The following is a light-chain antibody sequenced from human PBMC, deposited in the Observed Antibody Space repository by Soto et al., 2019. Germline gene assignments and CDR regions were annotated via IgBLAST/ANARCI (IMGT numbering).Light chain of an antibody. Sequence: IMLTQSPGTLSLSPGERATLSCRASQRISSMYLAWYQQKPGRAPRLIIYGASRRATGIPERFSGSESGTDFTLTISSLEPEDFAVYYCQQRSNWPPTFGGGTKVEIK. CDR3: QQRSNWPPT. CDR2: GAS. V-gene: IGKV3D-20*02. CDR1: QRISSMY. J-gene: IGKJ4*01.